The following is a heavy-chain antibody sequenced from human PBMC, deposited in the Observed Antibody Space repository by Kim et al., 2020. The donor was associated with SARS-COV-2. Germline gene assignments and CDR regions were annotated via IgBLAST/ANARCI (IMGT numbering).Heavy chain of an antibody. CDR3: AKDLSRDGYNYGCDY. D-gene: IGHD5-12*01. V-gene: IGHV3-33*06. Sequence: GGSLRLSCAASGFTFSSYGMHWVRQAPGKGLEWVAVIWYDGSNKYYADSVKGRFTISRDNSKNTLYLQMNSLRAEDTAVYYCAKDLSRDGYNYGCDYWGQGTLVTVSS. CDR2: IWYDGSNK. J-gene: IGHJ4*02. CDR1: GFTFSSYG.